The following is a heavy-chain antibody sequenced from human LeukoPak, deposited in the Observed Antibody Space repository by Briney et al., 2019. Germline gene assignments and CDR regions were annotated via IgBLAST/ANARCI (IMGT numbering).Heavy chain of an antibody. CDR2: INWNGGSI. J-gene: IGHJ6*02. V-gene: IGHV3-20*04. CDR1: GFTFDDYA. Sequence: PGGSLRLSCATSGFTFDDYAMSWVRQAPGKGLEWVSGINWNGGSIGYADSVKGRFTMSRDNVKNSLFLQMHSLRAEDTALYYCARNRGIPLIRGLISFYYHAMDVWGQGTTVTVSS. CDR3: ARNRGIPLIRGLISFYYHAMDV. D-gene: IGHD3-10*01.